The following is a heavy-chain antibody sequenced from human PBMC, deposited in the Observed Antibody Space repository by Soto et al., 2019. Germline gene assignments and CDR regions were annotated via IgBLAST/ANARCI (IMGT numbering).Heavy chain of an antibody. J-gene: IGHJ4*02. CDR2: INHSGST. V-gene: IGHV4-34*01. CDR1: GGSFSGYY. CDR3: ARVGYYDSSGYYGDY. Sequence: PSETLSLTCAVYGGSFSGYYWSWIRQPPGKGLEWIGEINHSGSTNYNPSLKSRVTISVDTSKNQFSLKLSSVTAADTAVYYCARVGYYDSSGYYGDYWGQGTLVTVSS. D-gene: IGHD3-22*01.